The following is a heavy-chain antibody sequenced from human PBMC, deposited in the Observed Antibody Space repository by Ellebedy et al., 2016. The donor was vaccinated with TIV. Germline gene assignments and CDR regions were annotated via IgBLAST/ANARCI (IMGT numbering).Heavy chain of an antibody. CDR1: GGSIRSYY. CDR3: ARHVGGADAFDI. D-gene: IGHD1-26*01. V-gene: IGHV4-59*08. Sequence: SETLSLTXTVSGGSIRSYYWSWIRQPPGKGLEWIGYIYYSGSTNYNPSLKSRVTISVDTSKNQFSLKLSSVTAADTAVYYCARHVGGADAFDIWGQGTMVTVSS. CDR2: IYYSGST. J-gene: IGHJ3*02.